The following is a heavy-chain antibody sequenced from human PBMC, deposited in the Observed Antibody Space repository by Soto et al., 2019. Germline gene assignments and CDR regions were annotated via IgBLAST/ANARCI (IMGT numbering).Heavy chain of an antibody. CDR1: GGSISSGDYY. D-gene: IGHD4-17*01. Sequence: PSETLSLTCTVSGGSISSGDYYWSWIRQPPGKGLEWIGYIYYSGSTYYNPSLKSRVTISVDTSKNQFSLKLSSVTAADTAVYYCARVAHTVTTTWFDPWGQGTLVTVSS. V-gene: IGHV4-30-4*01. J-gene: IGHJ5*02. CDR3: ARVAHTVTTTWFDP. CDR2: IYYSGST.